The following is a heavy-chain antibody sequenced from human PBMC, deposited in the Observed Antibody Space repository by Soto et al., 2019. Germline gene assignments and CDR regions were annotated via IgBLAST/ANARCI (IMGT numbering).Heavy chain of an antibody. Sequence: ASVKVSCKASGYTFTSYDINWVRQATGQGLEWMGWMNPNSGNTGYAQKFQGRVTMTRNTSISTAYMELSSLRSEDTAVYYCAKRYCSSTSCYDYYYGMDVWGQGTTVTVSS. CDR3: AKRYCSSTSCYDYYYGMDV. CDR1: GYTFTSYD. D-gene: IGHD2-2*01. V-gene: IGHV1-8*01. CDR2: MNPNSGNT. J-gene: IGHJ6*02.